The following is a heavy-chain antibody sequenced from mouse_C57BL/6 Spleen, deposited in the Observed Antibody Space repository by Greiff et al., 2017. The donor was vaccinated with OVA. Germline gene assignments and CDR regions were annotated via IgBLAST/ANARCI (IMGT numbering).Heavy chain of an antibody. CDR3: ARGDDYDWGALYAVDY. J-gene: IGHJ4*01. D-gene: IGHD2-4*01. Sequence: DVKLVEPGGGLVKPGGSLKLSCAASGFTFSDYGMHWVRQAPEQGLEWVAYISSGSSTIYYADTVKGRFTISRDNAKNTLFMHMTSLRSEDTAMYYWARGDDYDWGALYAVDYWGQGTSVTVSS. CDR2: ISSGSSTI. CDR1: GFTFSDYG. V-gene: IGHV5-17*01.